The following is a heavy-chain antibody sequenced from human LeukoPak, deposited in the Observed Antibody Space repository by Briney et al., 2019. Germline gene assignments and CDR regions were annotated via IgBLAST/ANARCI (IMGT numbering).Heavy chain of an antibody. CDR3: AKEGSGWYYLDY. CDR2: IESDGTKE. J-gene: IGHJ4*02. D-gene: IGHD6-19*01. V-gene: IGHV3-30*02. Sequence: GGSLRLSCAASGFRFSSYDIHWVRQAPGKGLEWVTFIESDGTKEYYADSVKGRFAISRDNSKNTVYVQMNTLRAEDTAVYYCAKEGSGWYYLDYWGQGTVVTVSS. CDR1: GFRFSSYD.